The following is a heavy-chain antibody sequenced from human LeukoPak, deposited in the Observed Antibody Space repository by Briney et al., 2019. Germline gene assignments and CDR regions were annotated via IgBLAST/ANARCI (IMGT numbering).Heavy chain of an antibody. Sequence: ASVKVACKASGYTFTSYGISWVRQAPGQGLEWMGWISAYNGNTNYAQKLQGRVTMTTDTSTSTAYMELRSLRSDDTAVYYCARYIVVVTADLLDYWGQGTLVTVSS. CDR3: ARYIVVVTADLLDY. CDR1: GYTFTSYG. V-gene: IGHV1-18*01. J-gene: IGHJ4*02. CDR2: ISAYNGNT. D-gene: IGHD2-21*02.